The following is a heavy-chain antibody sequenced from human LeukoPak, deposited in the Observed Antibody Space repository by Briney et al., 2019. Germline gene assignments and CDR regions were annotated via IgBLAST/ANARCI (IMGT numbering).Heavy chain of an antibody. Sequence: PRASVKVSCKASGYTFTGYYIHWVRQAPGQGLEWMGWINPNSGGINYAQKFQGRVTMTTDTSMSTAYMELSRLTSDDTAVYYCARAGGRSWFDPWGQGTLVTVSS. V-gene: IGHV1-2*02. CDR3: ARAGGRSWFDP. CDR1: GYTFTGYY. CDR2: INPNSGGI. J-gene: IGHJ5*02.